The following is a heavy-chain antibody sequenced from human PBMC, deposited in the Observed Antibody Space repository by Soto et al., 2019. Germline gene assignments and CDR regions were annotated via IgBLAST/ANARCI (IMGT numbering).Heavy chain of an antibody. CDR2: ILVDGRT. V-gene: IGHV3-23*01. Sequence: LXLACAGSGFICSSYDMSWVRQAPGKGLEWVSTILVDGRTFYVDSVKGRSTISRDSSQNTVFMQVNSLTAGDTALYYCAKATATGGGAFDICGQGTMVTV. J-gene: IGHJ3*02. D-gene: IGHD2-8*02. CDR1: GFICSSYD. CDR3: AKATATGGGAFDI.